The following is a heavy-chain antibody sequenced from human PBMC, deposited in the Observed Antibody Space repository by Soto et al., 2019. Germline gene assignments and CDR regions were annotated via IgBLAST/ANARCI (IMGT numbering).Heavy chain of an antibody. J-gene: IGHJ6*02. CDR2: IYYSGST. Sequence: SETLSLTCTVSGGSISSYYWSWIRQPPGKGLEWIGYIYYSGSTNYNPSLKSRVTISVDTSKNQFSLKLSSVTAADTAVYYCATGVGATLDQTSMDVWGQGTTVTVSS. CDR1: GGSISSYY. D-gene: IGHD1-26*01. V-gene: IGHV4-59*01. CDR3: ATGVGATLDQTSMDV.